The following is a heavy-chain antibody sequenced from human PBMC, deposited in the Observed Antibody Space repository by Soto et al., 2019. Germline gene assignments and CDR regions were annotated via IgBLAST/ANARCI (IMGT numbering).Heavy chain of an antibody. V-gene: IGHV5-51*01. CDR1: GYSFTSYW. CDR2: IYPGDSDT. D-gene: IGHD6-13*01. J-gene: IGHJ6*02. CDR3: ARTSAAGKYYCGMDV. Sequence: GESLKISCKGSGYSFTSYWIGWVRQMPGKGLEWMGIIYPGDSDTRYSPSFQGQVTISADKSISTAYLQWSSLKASDTAMYYCARTSAAGKYYCGMDVWGQGTTVTVSS.